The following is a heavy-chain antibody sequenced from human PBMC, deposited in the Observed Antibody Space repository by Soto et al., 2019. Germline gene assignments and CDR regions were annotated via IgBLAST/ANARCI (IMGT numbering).Heavy chain of an antibody. V-gene: IGHV3-9*01. CDR1: GFTFDDYA. Sequence: LRLSSAASGFTFDDYAMHWIRQAPGKGLEWVSGISWNSGSIGYADSVKGRFTISRDNAKNSLYLQMNSLRAEDTAVYYCARDCGGDGYSAYFCNYWGQGTMGTVSA. J-gene: IGHJ4*02. CDR2: ISWNSGSI. CDR3: ARDCGGDGYSAYFCNY. D-gene: IGHD2-21*02.